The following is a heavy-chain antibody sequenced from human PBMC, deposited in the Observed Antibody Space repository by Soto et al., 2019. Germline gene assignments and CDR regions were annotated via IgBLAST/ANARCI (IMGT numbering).Heavy chain of an antibody. D-gene: IGHD4-17*01. V-gene: IGHV1-46*01. CDR3: ARDTVAGGFDI. J-gene: IGHJ3*02. CDR1: GYTFTSYY. CDR2: INPSGGST. Sequence: ASVKVSCKASGYTFTSYYMHWVRQAPGQGLEWMGIINPSGGSTSYAQKFQGRVTMTRDTSTSTVYMELSSLRSEDTAVYHCARDTVAGGFDIWGQGTMVTVSS.